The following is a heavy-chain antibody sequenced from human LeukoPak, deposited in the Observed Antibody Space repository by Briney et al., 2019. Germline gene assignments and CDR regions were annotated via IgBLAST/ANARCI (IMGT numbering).Heavy chain of an antibody. J-gene: IGHJ3*02. CDR1: GFTFSSYG. CDR3: ATGTYYYDSSDYYGAFDI. V-gene: IGHV3-30*03. Sequence: GGSLRLSCAASGFTFSSYGMHWVRQAPGKGLEWVAVISSDGSNKYYADSVEGRFTISRDNSKNTLYLQMNSLRAEDTAVYYCATGTYYYDSSDYYGAFDIWGQGTMVTVSS. CDR2: ISSDGSNK. D-gene: IGHD3-22*01.